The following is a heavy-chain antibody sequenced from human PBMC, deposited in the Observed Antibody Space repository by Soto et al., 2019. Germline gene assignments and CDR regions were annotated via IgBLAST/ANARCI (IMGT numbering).Heavy chain of an antibody. Sequence: PSVPLCVTCTVAGGSIRGFVWSWIRQPQGKGLEWIGYIYHSGTTNYNPSLKSRVTMSVDTSRNHLSLKLTSETAADTALYYCARWAYSSSWPSDNYGMDVWGQGTTVTVSS. CDR1: GGSIRGFV. J-gene: IGHJ6*02. CDR2: IYHSGTT. CDR3: ARWAYSSSWPSDNYGMDV. D-gene: IGHD6-13*01. V-gene: IGHV4-4*09.